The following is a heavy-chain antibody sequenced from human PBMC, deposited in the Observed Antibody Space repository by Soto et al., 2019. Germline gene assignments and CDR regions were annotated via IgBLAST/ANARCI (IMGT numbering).Heavy chain of an antibody. J-gene: IGHJ6*03. Sequence: QVQLVESGGGLVKPGGSLRLSCAASGFTFSDYYMSWLRQAPGKGLETGSYISSSGSTIYHADPVKGRFTISRDNTKNSQCMQMNSQRAEDPALYYGARVGSSLAAQFYYYCMDRWGKGTTGTVSS. D-gene: IGHD3-10*01. CDR2: ISSSGSTI. CDR1: GFTFSDYY. V-gene: IGHV3-11*01. CDR3: ARVGSSLAAQFYYYCMDR.